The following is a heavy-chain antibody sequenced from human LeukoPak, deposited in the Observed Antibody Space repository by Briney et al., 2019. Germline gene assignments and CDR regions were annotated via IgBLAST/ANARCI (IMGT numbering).Heavy chain of an antibody. D-gene: IGHD3-10*01. V-gene: IGHV4-39*07. CDR2: IYDSGST. CDR1: GGSIRSSYYY. Sequence: PSETLSLTCTVSGGSIRSSYYYWGWIRQPPGKGLEWIGSIYDSGSTYYNPSLKSRVTISVDKSKNQFSLKLSSVTAADTAVYYCARGAVTMVRGVITPGPFDYWGQGTLVTVSS. CDR3: ARGAVTMVRGVITPGPFDY. J-gene: IGHJ4*02.